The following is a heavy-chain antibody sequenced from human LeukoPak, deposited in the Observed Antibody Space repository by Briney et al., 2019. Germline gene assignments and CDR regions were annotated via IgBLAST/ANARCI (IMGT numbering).Heavy chain of an antibody. J-gene: IGHJ4*02. CDR2: INHSGST. V-gene: IGHV4-34*01. CDR3: ARVRNYYDSSGYYRY. Sequence: SETLSLTCAVYGGSFSGYYWSWIRQPPGKGLEWIGEINHSGSTNYNPSLKSRVTVSVDTSKNQFSLELSSVTAADTAVYYCARVRNYYDSSGYYRYWGQGTLVTVSS. D-gene: IGHD3-22*01. CDR1: GGSFSGYY.